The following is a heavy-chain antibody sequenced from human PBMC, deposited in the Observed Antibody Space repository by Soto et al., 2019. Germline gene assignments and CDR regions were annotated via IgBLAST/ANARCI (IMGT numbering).Heavy chain of an antibody. CDR2: IYHSRNT. V-gene: IGHV4-4*02. CDR1: GGSISSSNW. J-gene: IGHJ4*02. D-gene: IGHD3-10*01. Sequence: QVQLQESGPGLVKPSGTLSLTCAVSGGSISSSNWWSWVRQPPGKGLQWIEEIYHSRNTNYIPSLKSQVTISVDKSRNQFSLKVSSVTAADTAVYYCARRWGEGRVDFWGQGTLVTVSS. CDR3: ARRWGEGRVDF.